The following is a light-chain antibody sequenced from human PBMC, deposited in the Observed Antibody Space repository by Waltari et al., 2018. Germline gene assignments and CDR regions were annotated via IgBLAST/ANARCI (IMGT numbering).Light chain of an antibody. V-gene: IGLV7-46*01. Sequence: QAVVTQEPSLTVSPGGTVTLTCGSRAGAVPSGLYPYWFQQKPGQAPRTLIYDTSNKHSWTPARFSGSLLGGKAALTLSGAQPEDEAEYYCLISYSGVGVFGGGTKLTVL. CDR3: LISYSGVGV. J-gene: IGLJ3*02. CDR1: AGAVPSGLY. CDR2: DTS.